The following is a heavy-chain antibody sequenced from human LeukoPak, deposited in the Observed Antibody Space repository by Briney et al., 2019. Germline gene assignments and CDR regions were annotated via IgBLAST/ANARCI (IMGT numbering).Heavy chain of an antibody. Sequence: PSETLSLTCAVSGGSISSNFYWGWVRQSPGIGLQWIATMYPPLYHGGNTFYSPSLKSRVTMSLDKSQNQFSLKLHSVTATDTAVYYCAISIGYSYGDDAFDVWGTGTGVTVSS. V-gene: IGHV4-38-2*01. D-gene: IGHD5-18*01. CDR3: AISIGYSYGDDAFDV. CDR2: MYPPLYHGGNT. CDR1: GGSISSNFY. J-gene: IGHJ3*01.